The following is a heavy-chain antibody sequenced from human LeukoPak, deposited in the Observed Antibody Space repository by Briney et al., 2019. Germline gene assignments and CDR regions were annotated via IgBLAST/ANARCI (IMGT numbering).Heavy chain of an antibody. CDR2: ISSGSTYI. CDR1: GFTFSTYS. Sequence: GGSLRLSCAASGFTFSTYSLNWVRQAPGKGLEGVSSISSGSTYIFYADSVKGRFTISRDNAKNSLYLQMNSLRAEDTAVYYCARDPCSAGCYRFDYWGQGTLVTVSS. D-gene: IGHD2-21*02. CDR3: ARDPCSAGCYRFDY. V-gene: IGHV3-21*01. J-gene: IGHJ4*02.